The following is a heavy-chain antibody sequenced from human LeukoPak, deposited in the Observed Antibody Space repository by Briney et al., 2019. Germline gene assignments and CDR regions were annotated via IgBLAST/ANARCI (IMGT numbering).Heavy chain of an antibody. CDR1: GFTFSRYW. D-gene: IGHD3-22*01. J-gene: IGHJ5*02. CDR3: ARVLSGSWDWFDP. V-gene: IGHV3-74*01. Sequence: GESLRLSCAASGFTFSRYWIHWVRQAPGKGLEWVSRINPDGSTTTYADSVKGRFTISRDNAKNTVYLQMNSLRAEDTAVYYCARVLSGSWDWFDPWGQGTLVTVSS. CDR2: INPDGSTT.